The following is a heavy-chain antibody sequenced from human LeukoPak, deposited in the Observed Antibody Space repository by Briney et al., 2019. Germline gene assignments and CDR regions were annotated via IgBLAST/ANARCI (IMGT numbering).Heavy chain of an antibody. CDR1: GFTFSSYA. CDR3: AKDGLSYDILTGDYFDY. J-gene: IGHJ4*02. D-gene: IGHD3-9*01. CDR2: ISGSGGST. Sequence: PGGSLRLSCAASGFTFSSYAMSWVRQAPGKGLEWVSAISGSGGSTCYADSVKGRFTISRDNSKNTLYLQMNSLRAEDTAVYYCAKDGLSYDILTGDYFDYWGQGTLVTVSS. V-gene: IGHV3-23*01.